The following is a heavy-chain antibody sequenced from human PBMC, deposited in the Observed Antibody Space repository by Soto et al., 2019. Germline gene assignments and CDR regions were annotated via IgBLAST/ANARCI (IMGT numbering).Heavy chain of an antibody. CDR3: ARSVLMVYAQTSFDY. J-gene: IGHJ4*02. V-gene: IGHV4-31*03. D-gene: IGHD2-8*01. Sequence: QVQLQESGPGLVKPSQTLSLTCTVSGGSISSGGYYWSWIGQHPGKGLEWIGYIYYSGSTYYNPSLKRRVTLSVDTSNNQFSLKLSSVTAADTAVYYCARSVLMVYAQTSFDYWGQGTLVTVSS. CDR1: GGSISSGGYY. CDR2: IYYSGST.